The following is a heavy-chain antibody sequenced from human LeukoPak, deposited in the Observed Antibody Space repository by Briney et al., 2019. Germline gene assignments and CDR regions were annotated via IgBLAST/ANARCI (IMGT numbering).Heavy chain of an antibody. V-gene: IGHV1-18*01. CDR2: ISAYNGNT. D-gene: IGHD6-6*01. J-gene: IGHJ4*02. Sequence: ASVKVSCKASAYTFTSYGISWVRQAPGQGLEWMGWISAYNGNTNYAQKLQGRVTMTTDTSTSTAYMELRSLRSDDTAVYYCARERARTPYFDYWGQGTLVTVSS. CDR1: AYTFTSYG. CDR3: ARERARTPYFDY.